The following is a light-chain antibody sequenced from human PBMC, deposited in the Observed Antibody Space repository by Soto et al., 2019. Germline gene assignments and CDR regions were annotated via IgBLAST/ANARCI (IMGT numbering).Light chain of an antibody. CDR1: SSDVGGYNY. V-gene: IGLV2-14*01. CDR3: SSYTSSSTLV. Sequence: QSVLTQPASVSGSPGQSITISCTGTSSDVGGYNYVSWYQQHPGKAPKLMIYDVSNRPSGVSNRFSGSKSGSTAFLTISGLQVEDEADYCCSSYTSSSTLVFGGGTQLTVL. CDR2: DVS. J-gene: IGLJ2*01.